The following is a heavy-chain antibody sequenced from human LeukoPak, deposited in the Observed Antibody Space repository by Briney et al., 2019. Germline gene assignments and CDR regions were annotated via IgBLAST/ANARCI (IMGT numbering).Heavy chain of an antibody. Sequence: GGSLRLSCAASGFTFSSYAMSWVRQAPGKGLEWVSAISGSGGSTYYADSVKGRFTISRDNSKNTLYLQMNSLRDEDTAVYYCARAGSHYYGSGSGFYFDYWGQGTLVTVSS. CDR1: GFTFSSYA. V-gene: IGHV3-23*01. CDR2: ISGSGGST. J-gene: IGHJ4*02. D-gene: IGHD3-10*01. CDR3: ARAGSHYYGSGSGFYFDY.